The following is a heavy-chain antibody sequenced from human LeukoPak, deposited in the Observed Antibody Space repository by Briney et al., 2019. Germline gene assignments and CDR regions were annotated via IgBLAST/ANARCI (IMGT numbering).Heavy chain of an antibody. D-gene: IGHD1-26*01. CDR1: GFNFRTYA. CDR3: AKEAGIVLGGDY. CDR2: INPAGSRT. Sequence: GGSLRLSCEVSGFNFRTYAMSWVRRAPGKGLEWLSAINPAGSRTFYADSVKGRFTISRDNSRNTLYLQMNSLRDEDSAVYLCAKEAGIVLGGDYWGLGTLVTVSS. V-gene: IGHV3-23*01. J-gene: IGHJ4*02.